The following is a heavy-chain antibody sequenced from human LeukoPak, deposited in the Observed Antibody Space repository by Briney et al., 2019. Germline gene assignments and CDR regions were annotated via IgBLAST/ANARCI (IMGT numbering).Heavy chain of an antibody. J-gene: IGHJ5*02. V-gene: IGHV3-66*01. Sequence: GGSLRLSCVASGFTVSSNYMSWVRQAPGKGLEWLSVFYSGGSTYYADSVNGRFTMSRDNSKNTLYLQMNGLRVEDTAVYYCARVSPFDHWGQGTQVTVSS. CDR1: GFTVSSNY. CDR2: FYSGGST. CDR3: ARVSPFDH.